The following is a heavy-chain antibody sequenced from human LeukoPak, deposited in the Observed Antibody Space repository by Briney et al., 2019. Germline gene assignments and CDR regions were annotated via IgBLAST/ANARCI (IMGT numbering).Heavy chain of an antibody. Sequence: PGGSLRLSCAASGFTFSSYGMHWVRQAPGKGLEWVAVISYDGSNKYYADSVKGRFTISRDNSKNTLYLQMSSLRAEDTAVYYCARDNVAVRLTFHWGQGTLVTVSS. CDR2: ISYDGSNK. V-gene: IGHV3-30*19. CDR3: ARDNVAVRLTFH. CDR1: GFTFSSYG. J-gene: IGHJ4*02. D-gene: IGHD6-19*01.